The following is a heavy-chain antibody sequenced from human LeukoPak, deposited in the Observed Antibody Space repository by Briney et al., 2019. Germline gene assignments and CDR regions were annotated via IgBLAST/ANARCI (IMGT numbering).Heavy chain of an antibody. Sequence: PSETLSLTCTVSGGAISGYYWSWIRQPAGKGLEWLGRVYSSGSTKYNPSLESRVTMSVDTSKNQFSLKLNFVTAADTAVYYCARVGSGYDFSDYWGQGTLVTVSS. V-gene: IGHV4-4*07. CDR2: VYSSGST. CDR1: GGAISGYY. CDR3: ARVGSGYDFSDY. J-gene: IGHJ4*02. D-gene: IGHD3/OR15-3a*01.